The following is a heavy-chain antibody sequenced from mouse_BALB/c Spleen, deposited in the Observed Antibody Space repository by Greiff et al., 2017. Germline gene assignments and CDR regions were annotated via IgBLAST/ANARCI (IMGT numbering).Heavy chain of an antibody. V-gene: IGHV1S81*02. CDR2: INPSNGGT. J-gene: IGHJ3*01. D-gene: IGHD2-1*01. Sequence: VQRVESGAELVKPGASVKLSCKASGYTFTSYYMYWVKQRPGQGLEWIGEINPSNGGTNFNEKFKSKATLTVDKSSSTAYMQLSSLTSEDSAVYYCTRSMRGNYSFAYWGQGTLVTVSA. CDR3: TRSMRGNYSFAY. CDR1: GYTFTSYY.